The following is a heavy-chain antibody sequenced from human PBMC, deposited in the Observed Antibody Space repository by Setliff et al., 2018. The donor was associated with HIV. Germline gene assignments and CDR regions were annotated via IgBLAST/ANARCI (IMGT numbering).Heavy chain of an antibody. V-gene: IGHV3-30*04. D-gene: IGHD6-6*01. CDR2: TSFDEGIK. J-gene: IGHJ4*02. CDR1: GFTFSSYA. CDR3: ARDPIKARPDYFDY. Sequence: GGSLRLSCVASGFTFSSYAMHWVRQAPDKGLEWVAVTSFDEGIKFYADSVKGRFTISRDNSKNTLYLQMNSLRPEETAIYYCARDPIKARPDYFDYWGQGTLVTSPQ.